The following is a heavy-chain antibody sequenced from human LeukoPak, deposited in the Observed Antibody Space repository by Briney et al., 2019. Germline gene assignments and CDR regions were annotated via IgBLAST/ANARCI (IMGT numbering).Heavy chain of an antibody. Sequence: GGSLRLSCAAFGFTFSSYEMNWVRQAPGKGLEWVSYISGSGDTLYYADSVKGRFTISRDNSKNSLYLQMNSLRAEDTAVYYCARGLGPGPYFDYWGQGTLVTVSS. V-gene: IGHV3-48*03. CDR3: ARGLGPGPYFDY. J-gene: IGHJ4*02. CDR1: GFTFSSYE. D-gene: IGHD1-14*01. CDR2: ISGSGDTL.